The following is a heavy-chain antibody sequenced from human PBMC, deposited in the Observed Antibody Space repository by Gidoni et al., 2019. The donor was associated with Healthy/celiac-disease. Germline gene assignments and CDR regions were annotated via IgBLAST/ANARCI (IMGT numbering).Heavy chain of an antibody. J-gene: IGHJ4*02. CDR1: GYTFTSYA. D-gene: IGHD3-3*01. CDR2: INAGNGNT. V-gene: IGHV1-3*01. Sequence: QLVQSGAEVKKPGASVKVSCKASGYTFTSYAMHWVRQAPGQRLEWMGWINAGNGNTKYSQKFQGRVTITRDTSASTAYMELSSLRSEDTAVYYCARVDDDFWSGYYYYWGQGTLVTVSS. CDR3: ARVDDDFWSGYYYY.